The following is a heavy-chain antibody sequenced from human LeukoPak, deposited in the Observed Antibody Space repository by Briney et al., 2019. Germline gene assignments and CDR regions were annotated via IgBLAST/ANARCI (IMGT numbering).Heavy chain of an antibody. Sequence: ASVKVSCKASGYAFTSYGISWVRQAPGQGLEWMGWISAYNGNTNYAQKLQGRVTMTTDTSTSTAYMELRSLRSDDTALYYCARSQGQPSSYSYYMDVWGKGTTVSVSS. CDR2: ISAYNGNT. D-gene: IGHD2-21*01. CDR1: GYAFTSYG. V-gene: IGHV1-18*01. J-gene: IGHJ6*03. CDR3: ARSQGQPSSYSYYMDV.